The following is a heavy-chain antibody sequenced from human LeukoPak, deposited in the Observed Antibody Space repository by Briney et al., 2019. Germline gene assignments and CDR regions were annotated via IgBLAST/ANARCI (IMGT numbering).Heavy chain of an antibody. J-gene: IGHJ6*02. CDR2: IYHSGST. CDR1: GGSISSGGYS. CDR3: AREIATGDFVGMDV. D-gene: IGHD2-21*02. Sequence: SSQTLSLTCAVSGGSISSGGYSWSWIRQPPGKGLEWIGYIYHSGSTYYNPSLKSRVTISVDRSKNQFSLKLSSVTAADTAVYYCAREIATGDFVGMDVWGQGTTVTVSS. V-gene: IGHV4-30-2*01.